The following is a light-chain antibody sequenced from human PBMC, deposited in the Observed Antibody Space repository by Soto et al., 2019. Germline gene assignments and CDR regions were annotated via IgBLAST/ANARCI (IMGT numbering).Light chain of an antibody. CDR1: QNVNSN. Sequence: TQSPATLSVSPGERASISCRASQNVNSNLAWYQQKPGKAPKLLIYAASSLQSGVPSRFSGSGSGTDFTLTISSLQPEDFATYYCLQDYNYPWTFGQGTKVEIK. CDR3: LQDYNYPWT. CDR2: AAS. V-gene: IGKV1-6*01. J-gene: IGKJ1*01.